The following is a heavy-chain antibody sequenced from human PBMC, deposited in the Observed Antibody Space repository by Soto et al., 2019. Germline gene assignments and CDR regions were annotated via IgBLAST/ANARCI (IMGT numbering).Heavy chain of an antibody. J-gene: IGHJ5*02. Sequence: GGSLRLSCVASGFTLSAYYMTWIRQAPGKGLEWVSYIGSSGSPIYHADSVKGRFTISRDNAKNSLFLQMNSLRAEDTAVYYCARESSSTSANWFDPWGQGTLVTVSS. CDR2: IGSSGSPI. V-gene: IGHV3-11*01. CDR3: ARESSSTSANWFDP. D-gene: IGHD2-2*01. CDR1: GFTLSAYY.